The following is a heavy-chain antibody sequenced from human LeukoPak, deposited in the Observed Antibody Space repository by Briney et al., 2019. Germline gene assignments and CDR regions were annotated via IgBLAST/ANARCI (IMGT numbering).Heavy chain of an antibody. D-gene: IGHD6-13*01. V-gene: IGHV3-30-3*01. J-gene: IGHJ4*02. Sequence: PGRSLRLSCAASGFTFSSYAMHWVRQAPGKGLEWVAVISYDGSNKYYADSVKGRFTISRDNSKNTLYLQMNSLRAEDTAVYYCARDGKLRAPALIAAARGYYFDYWGQGTLVTVSS. CDR2: ISYDGSNK. CDR1: GFTFSSYA. CDR3: ARDGKLRAPALIAAARGYYFDY.